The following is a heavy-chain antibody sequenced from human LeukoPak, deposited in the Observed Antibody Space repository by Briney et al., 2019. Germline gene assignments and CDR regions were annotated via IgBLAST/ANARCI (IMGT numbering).Heavy chain of an antibody. CDR1: GYTFTSYG. Sequence: ASVKVSCKASGYTFTSYGISWVRQAPGQGLEWMGWISAYNGNTNYAQKLQGRVTMTTDTSTSTAYMELRSLRSDDTAVYYCARDLNGYYYDSSGYYYARVSATRIDYWGQGTLVTVSS. V-gene: IGHV1-18*01. D-gene: IGHD3-22*01. CDR3: ARDLNGYYYDSSGYYYARVSATRIDY. J-gene: IGHJ4*02. CDR2: ISAYNGNT.